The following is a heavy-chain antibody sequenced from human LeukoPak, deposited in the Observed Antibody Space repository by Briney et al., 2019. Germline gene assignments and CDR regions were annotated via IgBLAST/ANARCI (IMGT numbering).Heavy chain of an antibody. CDR1: GYTFTGYY. Sequence: ASVKVSCKASGYTFTGYYMHWVRQAPGQGLEWMGWINPNSGGTSYAQKFQGRVTMTRDTSISTAYMELSRLRSDDTAVYYCARVPDYGSGSDYFDYWGQGTLVTVSS. D-gene: IGHD3-10*01. CDR2: INPNSGGT. CDR3: ARVPDYGSGSDYFDY. V-gene: IGHV1-2*02. J-gene: IGHJ4*02.